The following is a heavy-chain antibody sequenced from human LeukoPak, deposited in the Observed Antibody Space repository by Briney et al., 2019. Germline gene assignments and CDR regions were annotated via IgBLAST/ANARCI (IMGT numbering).Heavy chain of an antibody. Sequence: SETLSLTCAVYGGSFSGYYWSWIRLPPGKGLEWIASIYYSGSTHYRPSLKSRVTIAVDTSKNQFSLKLSSVTASDTAVYYCARLTVTGYYCFDPWGQGTLVTVSS. CDR3: ARLTVTGYYCFDP. J-gene: IGHJ5*02. CDR2: IYYSGST. V-gene: IGHV4-34*01. CDR1: GGSFSGYY. D-gene: IGHD4-17*01.